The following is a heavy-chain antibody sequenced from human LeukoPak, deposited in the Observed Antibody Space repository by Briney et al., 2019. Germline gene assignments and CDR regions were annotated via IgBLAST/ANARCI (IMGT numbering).Heavy chain of an antibody. CDR3: AKTLQDPGYGVFDY. Sequence: GGSLRLSCAASGFTFSSYGMHWVRQAPGKGLEWVAVISYDGSNKYYADSVKGRFTISRDNSKNTLYLQMNSLRAEDTAVYYCAKTLQDPGYGVFDYWGRGTLVTVSS. CDR1: GFTFSSYG. CDR2: ISYDGSNK. V-gene: IGHV3-30*18. J-gene: IGHJ4*02. D-gene: IGHD5-12*01.